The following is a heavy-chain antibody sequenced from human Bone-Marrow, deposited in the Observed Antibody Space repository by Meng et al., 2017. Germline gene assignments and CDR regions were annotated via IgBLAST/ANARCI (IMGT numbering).Heavy chain of an antibody. Sequence: GESLKISCAASGFTFSSYAMHWVRQAPGKGLEWVAVISYDGSNKYYADSVKGRFTISRDNSKNTLYLQMNSLRAEDTAVYYCAREGNLSGYLVGMDVWGQGTTVTVSS. CDR1: GFTFSSYA. D-gene: IGHD5-12*01. V-gene: IGHV3-30*04. CDR2: ISYDGSNK. J-gene: IGHJ6*02. CDR3: AREGNLSGYLVGMDV.